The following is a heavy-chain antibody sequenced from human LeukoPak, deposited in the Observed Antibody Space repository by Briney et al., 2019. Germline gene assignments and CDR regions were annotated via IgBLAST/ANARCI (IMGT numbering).Heavy chain of an antibody. D-gene: IGHD4-23*01. CDR3: ARDLGNGGFAFDI. J-gene: IGHJ3*02. V-gene: IGHV1-69*04. CDR1: GGTFSSYA. Sequence: SVKVSCKASGGTFSSYAVSWVRQAPGQGLEWMERIIPILGIANYAQKFQGRVTITADKSMSTAYMELSSLRSEDTAVYYCARDLGNGGFAFDIWGQGTMLTVSS. CDR2: IIPILGIA.